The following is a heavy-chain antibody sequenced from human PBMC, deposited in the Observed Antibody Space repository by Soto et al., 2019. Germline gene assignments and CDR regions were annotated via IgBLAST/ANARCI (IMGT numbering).Heavy chain of an antibody. CDR2: IYYSGST. V-gene: IGHV4-59*01. D-gene: IGHD3-22*01. Sequence: SETLSLTCTVSGGSLSSYYWSWIRQPPGKGLEWIGYIYYSGSTNYNPSLKSRVTISVDTSKNQFSLKLSSVTAADTAVYYCARANQVYSIGFDYWGQGTLVTVSS. J-gene: IGHJ4*02. CDR1: GGSLSSYY. CDR3: ARANQVYSIGFDY.